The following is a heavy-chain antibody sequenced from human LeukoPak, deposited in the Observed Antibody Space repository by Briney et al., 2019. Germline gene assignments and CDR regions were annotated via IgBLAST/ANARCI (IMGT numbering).Heavy chain of an antibody. D-gene: IGHD2-8*01. Sequence: KPSETLSLTCTVSGGSMSTYYWSWIRQPPGKGLEWIGYINYSGSTNYNPSLRSRVTISVDTSKNQFSLNLSSVTAADTAVYYCARLNGGYWGQGTLVTVSS. CDR1: GGSMSTYY. V-gene: IGHV4-59*08. CDR2: INYSGST. CDR3: ARLNGGY. J-gene: IGHJ4*02.